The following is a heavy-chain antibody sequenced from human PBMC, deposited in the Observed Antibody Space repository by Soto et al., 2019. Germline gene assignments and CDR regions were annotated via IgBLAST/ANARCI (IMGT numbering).Heavy chain of an antibody. Sequence: QVQLQESGPGLVKPSQTLSLTCTVSGGSISSGGYYWSWIRQHPGKGLEWIGYIYYSGSTYYNPSLKSRVTISVATSKNQFSLKLSSVTAADTAVYYCARVHILTGPSTFDYWGQGTLVTVSS. CDR2: IYYSGST. CDR1: GGSISSGGYY. D-gene: IGHD3-9*01. V-gene: IGHV4-31*03. CDR3: ARVHILTGPSTFDY. J-gene: IGHJ4*02.